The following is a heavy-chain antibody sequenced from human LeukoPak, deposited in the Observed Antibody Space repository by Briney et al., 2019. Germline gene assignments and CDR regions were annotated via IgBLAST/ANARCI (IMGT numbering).Heavy chain of an antibody. CDR1: GGSISSSSYY. D-gene: IGHD4-23*01. CDR3: ARHTTTRWD. J-gene: IGHJ4*02. V-gene: IGHV4-39*01. Sequence: PSETLSLTCTVSGGSISSSSYYWGWIRQPPGKGLEWIGSIYYSGSTYYNPSVKSRVTISVDTSKDQSSLQLSSVTAADTAVYYCARHTTTRWDWGQGTLVTVSS. CDR2: IYYSGST.